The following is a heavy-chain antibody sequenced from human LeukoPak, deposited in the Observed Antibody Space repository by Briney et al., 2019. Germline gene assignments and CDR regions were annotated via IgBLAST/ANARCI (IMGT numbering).Heavy chain of an antibody. J-gene: IGHJ1*01. CDR1: GYSFTSYW. CDR2: IYPGDSDT. CDR3: ARQGGSSGWYTEYFQH. D-gene: IGHD6-19*01. V-gene: IGHV5-51*01. Sequence: GESLQISCKGSGYSFTSYWIGWVRQMPGKGLEWMGIIYPGDSDTRYSPSFQGQVTISADKSISTAYLQWSSLKASDTAMYYCARQGGSSGWYTEYFQHWGQGTLVTVSS.